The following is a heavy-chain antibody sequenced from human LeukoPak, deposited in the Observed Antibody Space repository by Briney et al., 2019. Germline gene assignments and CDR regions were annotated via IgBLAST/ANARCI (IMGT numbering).Heavy chain of an antibody. V-gene: IGHV1-8*01. CDR1: GFTFSIYD. J-gene: IGHJ6*02. Sequence: ASVTVSCKASGFTFSIYDFNWVRQAPGQGLEWLGWMNPKSGKTGYAQKFQGRVTMTRGISKGTAYMELSSLRPEDTAVYYCARTPEYDYDSSDHFSKAYYGMDVWGQGTTVTVSS. CDR3: ARTPEYDYDSSDHFSKAYYGMDV. CDR2: MNPKSGKT. D-gene: IGHD3-22*01.